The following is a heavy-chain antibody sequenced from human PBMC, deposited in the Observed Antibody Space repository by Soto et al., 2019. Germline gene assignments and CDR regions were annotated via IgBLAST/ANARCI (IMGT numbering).Heavy chain of an antibody. D-gene: IGHD5-12*01. Sequence: PSETLSLTCTVSGGSISSGGYYWSWIRQPPGKGLEWIGYIYYSGSTYYNPSLKSRVTISVDTSKNQFSLKLSSVTAADTAVYYCASSQGSGDGDSGYDYFDYWGQGTLVTVSS. J-gene: IGHJ4*02. CDR1: GGSISSGGYY. CDR2: IYYSGST. CDR3: ASSQGSGDGDSGYDYFDY. V-gene: IGHV4-30-4*01.